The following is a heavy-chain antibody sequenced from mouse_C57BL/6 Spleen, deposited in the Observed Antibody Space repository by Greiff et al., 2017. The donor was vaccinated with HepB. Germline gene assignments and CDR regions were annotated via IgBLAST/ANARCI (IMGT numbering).Heavy chain of an antibody. CDR1: GYAFSSSW. Sequence: QVQLQQSGPELVKPGASVKISCKASGYAFSSSWMNWVKQRPGRGLEWIGRIYPGDGDTNYNGKFKGKATLTADKSSSTAYIQLSSLKSEDYAVYFCERHSSSPYYYAMAYWGQGTSVTVSS. J-gene: IGHJ4*01. D-gene: IGHD1-1*01. V-gene: IGHV1-82*01. CDR3: ERHSSSPYYYAMAY. CDR2: IYPGDGDT.